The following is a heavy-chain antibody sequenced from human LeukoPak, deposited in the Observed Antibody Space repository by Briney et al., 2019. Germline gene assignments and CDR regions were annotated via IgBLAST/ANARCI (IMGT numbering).Heavy chain of an antibody. J-gene: IGHJ4*02. D-gene: IGHD3-22*01. Sequence: GGSLRLSCAASGFTFSSYSINWVRQAPGKGLEWVSSMSSSSSYIYYADSVKGRFTISRDNAKNSLYLQMNSLRAEDTAVYYCVRASYYYDSSGLPPYFDYWGQGILVTVSS. CDR1: GFTFSSYS. CDR3: VRASYYYDSSGLPPYFDY. CDR2: MSSSSSYI. V-gene: IGHV3-21*01.